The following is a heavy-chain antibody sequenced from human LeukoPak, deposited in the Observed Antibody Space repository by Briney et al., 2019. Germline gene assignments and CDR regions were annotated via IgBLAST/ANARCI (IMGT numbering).Heavy chain of an antibody. CDR3: VKGRYEILTGYYDAFDI. CDR2: ISTDGHST. Sequence: PGGSLRLSCSASGFTFSSYALQWVRQAPGKGLKYVSAISTDGHSTYYADSVKGRFTISRDNPKNTLYLQMSSLRAEDTAVCYCVKGRYEILTGYYDAFDIWGQGTMVTVSS. CDR1: GFTFSSYA. D-gene: IGHD3-9*01. J-gene: IGHJ3*02. V-gene: IGHV3-64D*06.